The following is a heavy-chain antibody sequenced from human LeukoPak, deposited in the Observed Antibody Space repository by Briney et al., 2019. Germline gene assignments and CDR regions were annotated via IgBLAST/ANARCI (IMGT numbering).Heavy chain of an antibody. J-gene: IGHJ6*02. CDR1: GFTFSSYA. CDR3: ARGVYGDYEDYYYFGLDV. D-gene: IGHD4-17*01. Sequence: GGSLRLSCAASGFTFSSYAMNWVRQAPGKGLEWISVIYSGGDTYYADSVKGRFTISRHNSENTLYLQMNSLRAEDTAMYYCARGVYGDYEDYYYFGLDVWGQGTTVTVSS. V-gene: IGHV3-53*04. CDR2: IYSGGDT.